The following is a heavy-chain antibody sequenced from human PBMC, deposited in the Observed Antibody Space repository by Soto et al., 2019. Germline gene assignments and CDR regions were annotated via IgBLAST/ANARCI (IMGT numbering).Heavy chain of an antibody. V-gene: IGHV1-2*04. J-gene: IGHJ3*02. CDR2: VNPNSGGT. CDR1: GYTFTDYF. D-gene: IGHD2-15*01. Sequence: QVQLVQSGAEVKKPGASVKVSCKASGYTFTDYFLHWVRQAPGQGLEWMGWVNPNSGGTSYAQKFKDWVTMTRDTSINTAYMELRRLRSDDTALYFCARETRMTAFDMLCQGTMVTVSS. CDR3: ARETRMTAFDM.